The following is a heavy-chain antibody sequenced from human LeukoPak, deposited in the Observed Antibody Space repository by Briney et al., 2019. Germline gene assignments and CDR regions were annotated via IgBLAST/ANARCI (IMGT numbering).Heavy chain of an antibody. CDR2: INPYSGDT. J-gene: IGHJ4*02. CDR1: GYTFTGYH. Sequence: AASVKVSCKASGYTFTGYHIHWVRQAPGQGLEWMGRINPYSGDTNFAQKFQGGVTMTRDTSITTAYMDLSSLTPDDTAVYFCARDQGSLTRSWYTGYWGQGTQVTVSS. CDR3: ARDQGSLTRSWYTGY. D-gene: IGHD6-13*01. V-gene: IGHV1-2*06.